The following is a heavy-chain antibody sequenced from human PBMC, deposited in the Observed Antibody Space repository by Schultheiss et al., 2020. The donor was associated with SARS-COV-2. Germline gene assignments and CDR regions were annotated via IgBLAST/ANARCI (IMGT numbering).Heavy chain of an antibody. J-gene: IGHJ5*02. CDR2: IYHSGST. V-gene: IGHV4-4*02. CDR3: ARALAAAGTVSWFDP. Sequence: SETLSLTCAVSGGSISSSNWWSWVRQPPGKGLEWIGEIYHSGSTNYNPSLKSRVTISVDKSKNQFSLKLSSVTAADTAVYYCARALAAAGTVSWFDPWGQGTLVTVSS. CDR1: GGSISSSNW. D-gene: IGHD6-13*01.